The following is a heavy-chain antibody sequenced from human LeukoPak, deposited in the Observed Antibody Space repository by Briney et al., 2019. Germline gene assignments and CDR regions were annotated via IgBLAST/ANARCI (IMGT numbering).Heavy chain of an antibody. CDR1: GFTVNSNY. V-gene: IGHV3-53*01. CDR3: ATRPSPVGGIGV. CDR2: LYRGGST. Sequence: GGSLRLSCAASGFTVNSNYMSWVRQAPGQGLEWVSLLYRGGSTYYADSVKGRFTISRDDSKNTLYLQMNSLRADDTAVYYCATRPSPVGGIGVWGQGTMVTVSS. D-gene: IGHD1-26*01. J-gene: IGHJ3*01.